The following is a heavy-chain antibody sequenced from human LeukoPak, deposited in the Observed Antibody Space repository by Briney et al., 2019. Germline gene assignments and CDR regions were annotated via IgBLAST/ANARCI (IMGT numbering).Heavy chain of an antibody. CDR3: VRDDDNGLDY. J-gene: IGHJ4*02. CDR2: ILSDGSKE. D-gene: IGHD3-16*01. CDR1: GFTFSSYA. Sequence: GGSLRLSCAASGFTFSSYAMSWVRQAPGKGLEWVAVILSDGSKEFYTDSVKGRFTISRDNSKNTLYLQMNSLRAEDTAVYYCVRDDDNGLDYWGQGTLVTVSS. V-gene: IGHV3-33*08.